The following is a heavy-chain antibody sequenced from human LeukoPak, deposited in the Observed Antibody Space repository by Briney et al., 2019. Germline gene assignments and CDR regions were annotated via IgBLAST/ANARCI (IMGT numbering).Heavy chain of an antibody. D-gene: IGHD5-18*01. CDR1: GFAFSDYS. CDR2: ISSSDNTI. J-gene: IGHJ4*02. V-gene: IGHV3-48*02. CDR3: ARVHRGYSYWRLDY. Sequence: PGESLRLSCAASGFAFSDYSMNWVRQAPGKGLEWVSYISSSDNTIHYADSVKGRFTISRDNAKNSLYLEMNSLRDEDTAVYYCARVHRGYSYWRLDYWGQGTLVTVSS.